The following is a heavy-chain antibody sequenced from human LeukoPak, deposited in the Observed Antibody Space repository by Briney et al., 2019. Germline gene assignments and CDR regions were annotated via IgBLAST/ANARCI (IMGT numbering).Heavy chain of an antibody. CDR2: MNPNSGNT. V-gene: IGHV1-8*01. CDR3: ARDYDSSGYYRLGNDY. D-gene: IGHD3-22*01. Sequence: ASVKVSCKASGYTFTSYDISWVRQATGQGLEWMGWMNPNSGNTGYAQKFQGRVTMTRNTSISTAYMELSSLRSEDTAVYYCARDYDSSGYYRLGNDYWGQGTLVTVSS. CDR1: GYTFTSYD. J-gene: IGHJ4*02.